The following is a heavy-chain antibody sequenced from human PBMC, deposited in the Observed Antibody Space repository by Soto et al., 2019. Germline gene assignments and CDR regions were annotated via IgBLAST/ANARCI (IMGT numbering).Heavy chain of an antibody. V-gene: IGHV1-18*01. CDR3: ARGPLRFLEWFPTSCFDY. Sequence: QVQLVQSGAEVKKPGAAVKVSCKASGYTFTSYGISWVRQAPGQGLEWMGWISAYNGNTNYAQKFQGRVTMTRDTSISTAYMELSRLRSDDTAVYYCARGPLRFLEWFPTSCFDYWGQGTLVTVSS. CDR2: ISAYNGNT. D-gene: IGHD3-3*01. CDR1: GYTFTSYG. J-gene: IGHJ4*02.